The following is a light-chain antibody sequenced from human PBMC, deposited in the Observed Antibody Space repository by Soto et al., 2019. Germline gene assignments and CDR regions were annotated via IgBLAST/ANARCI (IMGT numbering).Light chain of an antibody. V-gene: IGLV2-14*01. CDR3: SSYKSSSPYV. J-gene: IGLJ1*01. Sequence: QSVLTQPASVSGSPGQSITISCTGTSSDVGGYNYVSWYQQHPGKAPKLMIYDVSNRPSGVSNRFSGSKSGNTDYLTISGLQAEEEADYSCSSYKSSSPYVFGIGTKATFL. CDR2: DVS. CDR1: SSDVGGYNY.